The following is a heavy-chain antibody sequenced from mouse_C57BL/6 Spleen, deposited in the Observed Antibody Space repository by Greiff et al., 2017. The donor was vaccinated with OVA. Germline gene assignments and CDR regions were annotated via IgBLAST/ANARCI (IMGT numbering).Heavy chain of an antibody. CDR2: ISYDGSN. CDR1: GYSITSGYY. Sequence: ESGPGLVKPSQSLSLTCSVTGYSITSGYYWNWIRQFPGNKLEWMGYISYDGSNYYNPSLKNRISITRDTSKNQFFLKLNSVTTEDTATYYCARGSLYGYWYFDVWGTGTTVTVSS. CDR3: ARGSLYGYWYFDV. V-gene: IGHV3-6*01. D-gene: IGHD1-1*02. J-gene: IGHJ1*03.